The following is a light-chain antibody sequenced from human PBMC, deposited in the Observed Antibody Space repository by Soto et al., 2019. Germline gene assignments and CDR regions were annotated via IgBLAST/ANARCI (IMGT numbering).Light chain of an antibody. CDR1: QSVSSTY. CDR2: DVS. V-gene: IGKV3-20*01. J-gene: IGKJ2*01. Sequence: EIVLTQSPGTLSLSPGERATLSCRASQSVSSTYLAWYQQRPGQAPRLLIYDVSTRTTGIPDRFSGSGSGTDFTLTISRLEPEDFAVSYCQQYGSSPNTFGQGTNLEIK. CDR3: QQYGSSPNT.